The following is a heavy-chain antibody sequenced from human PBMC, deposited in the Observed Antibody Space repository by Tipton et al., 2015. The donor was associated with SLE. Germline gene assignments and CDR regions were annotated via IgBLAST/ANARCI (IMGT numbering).Heavy chain of an antibody. CDR3: ARDDSWAYCGGDCGGYFDL. CDR1: GGSISSSSYY. D-gene: IGHD2-21*01. V-gene: IGHV4-39*07. CDR2: TYYSGST. Sequence: LRLSCTVSGGSISSSSYYWGWIRQPPGKGLGWIGSTYYSGSTYYNPSLKSRVTISVDTSKNQFSLKLSSVTAADTAVYYCARDDSWAYCGGDCGGYFDLWGRGTLVTVSS. J-gene: IGHJ2*01.